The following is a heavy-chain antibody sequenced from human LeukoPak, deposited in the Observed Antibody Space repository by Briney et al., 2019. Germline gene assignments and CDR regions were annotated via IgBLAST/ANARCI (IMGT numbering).Heavy chain of an antibody. V-gene: IGHV4-34*01. CDR3: ARSYAHDY. CDR1: GGSFSGDY. D-gene: IGHD2-2*01. Sequence: PSETLSLTCAVYGGSFSGDYWSWIRQPPGKGLEWIGEINHSGSTNYNPSLKSRVTISVDTSKNQFSLKLSSVTAADTAVYYCARSYAHDYWGQGTLVTVSA. CDR2: INHSGST. J-gene: IGHJ4*02.